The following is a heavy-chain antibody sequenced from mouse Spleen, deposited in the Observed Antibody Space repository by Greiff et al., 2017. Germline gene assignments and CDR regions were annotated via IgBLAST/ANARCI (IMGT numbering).Heavy chain of an antibody. V-gene: IGHV1-26*01. J-gene: IGHJ2*01. CDR3: ARKGITTYFDY. Sequence: VQLQQSGPELVKPGASVKISCKASGYTFTDYYMNWVKQSHGKSLEWIGDINPNNGGTSYNQKFKGKATLTVDKSSSTAYMELRSLTSEDSAVYYCARKGITTYFDYWGQGTTLTVSS. D-gene: IGHD2-4*01. CDR1: GYTFTDYY. CDR2: INPNNGGT.